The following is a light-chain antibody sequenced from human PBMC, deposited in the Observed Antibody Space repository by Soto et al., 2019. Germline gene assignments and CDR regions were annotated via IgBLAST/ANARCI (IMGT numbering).Light chain of an antibody. CDR1: QSISVRH. Sequence: EIVLTQSPGTLSLSPGERATLSCRASQSISVRHLAWYQQKPGQIPRLLIFDTASTAIGIPDRFSGSGSGTDFTLTISRLEPEDFAVYYCLQYGSAPLAFGQGTKVQIK. J-gene: IGKJ1*01. CDR2: DTA. V-gene: IGKV3-20*01. CDR3: LQYGSAPLA.